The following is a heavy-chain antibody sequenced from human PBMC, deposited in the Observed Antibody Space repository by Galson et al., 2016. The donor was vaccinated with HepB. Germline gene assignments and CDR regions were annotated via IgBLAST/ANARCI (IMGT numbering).Heavy chain of an antibody. CDR1: GGSISSYY. D-gene: IGHD5-24*01. CDR2: MYYYGNT. V-gene: IGHV4-59*01. CDR3: AVPIRPWLQLAY. Sequence: SETLSLTCNVSGGSISSYYWSWIRQPPGKGLEWIGYMYYYGNTKYNPSLESRVTMSADTSKNQISLKLKSVTAADTAVYYCAVPIRPWLQLAYWGQGILVSVSS. J-gene: IGHJ4*02.